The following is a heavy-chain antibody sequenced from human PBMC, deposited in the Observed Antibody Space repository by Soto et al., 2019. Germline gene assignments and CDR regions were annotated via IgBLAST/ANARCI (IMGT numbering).Heavy chain of an antibody. CDR2: IIPIFGPA. J-gene: IGHJ4*02. CDR3: ARGLASVKNILDIHWHYFDY. D-gene: IGHD3-9*01. Sequence: GASVKVSCKASGGTFSRSAISWVRQAPGQGLEWMGGIIPIFGPANYAQKFQGRVTITADESTTTAYMELSSLRSEDTAVYYCARGLASVKNILDIHWHYFDYWGQGILVTVSS. V-gene: IGHV1-69*13. CDR1: GGTFSRSA.